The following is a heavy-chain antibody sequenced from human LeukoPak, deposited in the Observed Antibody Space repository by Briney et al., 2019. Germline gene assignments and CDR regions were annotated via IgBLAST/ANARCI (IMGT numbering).Heavy chain of an antibody. D-gene: IGHD3-3*01. CDR2: ISSSGSTI. V-gene: IGHV3-48*03. CDR3: ASQYYDFWSGYSDYYYYGMDV. Sequence: PGGSLRLSCAASGFTFSSYEMNWVRQAPGKGLEWVSYISSSGSTIYYADSVKGRFTISRDNAKNSLYLQMNSLRAEDTAVHYCASQYYDFWSGYSDYYYYGMDVWGQGTTVTVSS. CDR1: GFTFSSYE. J-gene: IGHJ6*02.